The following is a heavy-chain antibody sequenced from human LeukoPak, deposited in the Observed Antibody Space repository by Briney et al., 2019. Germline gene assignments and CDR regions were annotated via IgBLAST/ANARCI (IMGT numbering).Heavy chain of an antibody. CDR2: MDPKSGEA. J-gene: IGHJ4*02. D-gene: IGHD3-22*01. Sequence: ASVKVSCKASGYTFTDYYMHWVRQAPGQGLEWMGWMDPKSGEANHAQKFQGRVIMTRDTSINTAYMELSRLRSDDTAVYYCALEVYYSDNSAFDYWGQGTLVTVSS. CDR3: ALEVYYSDNSAFDY. V-gene: IGHV1-2*02. CDR1: GYTFTDYY.